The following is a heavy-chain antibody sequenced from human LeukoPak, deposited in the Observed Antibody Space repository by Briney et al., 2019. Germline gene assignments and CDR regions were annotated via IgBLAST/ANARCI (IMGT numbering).Heavy chain of an antibody. CDR2: IYYSGST. Sequence: PSETLSLTCTVSGGSISSYYWSCIRQPPGKGLEWIGYIYYSGSTNYNPSLKSRVTISVDTAKNQFSLKLSSVTAADTAVYYCARSTRRRRGDYYYYGMDVWGKGTTVTVSS. J-gene: IGHJ6*04. D-gene: IGHD1-1*01. CDR3: ARSTRRRRGDYYYYGMDV. CDR1: GGSISSYY. V-gene: IGHV4-59*01.